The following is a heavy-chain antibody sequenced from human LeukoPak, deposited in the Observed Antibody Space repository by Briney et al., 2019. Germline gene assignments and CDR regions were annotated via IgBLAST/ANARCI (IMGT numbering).Heavy chain of an antibody. Sequence: GGSLRLSCAASGFTFSSYGMHWVRQAPGKGLEWVAFIRYDGSNKYYADSVKGRFTISRDNSKNTLYLQMNSLRAEDTAVYYCAKDSITMIVLLTPQFDYWGQGTLVTVSS. J-gene: IGHJ4*02. CDR3: AKDSITMIVLLTPQFDY. D-gene: IGHD3-22*01. V-gene: IGHV3-30*02. CDR2: IRYDGSNK. CDR1: GFTFSSYG.